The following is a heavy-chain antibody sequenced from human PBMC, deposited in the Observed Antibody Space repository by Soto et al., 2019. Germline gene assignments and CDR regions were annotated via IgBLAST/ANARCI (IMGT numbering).Heavy chain of an antibody. CDR2: IYQNGGT. Sequence: QVQLQESGPGLVKPSGTLSLTCAVSGGSISSSTWWSWVRQPPGKGLEWIGEIYQNGGTNYSPSLGSRVPLPVDKSKNQFPLRLNSVPAGDTAVYYWGSPWGFFLTGRADALDIWGQGKMVTVSS. J-gene: IGHJ3*02. D-gene: IGHD3-9*01. CDR3: GSPWGFFLTGRADALDI. V-gene: IGHV4-4*02. CDR1: GGSISSSTW.